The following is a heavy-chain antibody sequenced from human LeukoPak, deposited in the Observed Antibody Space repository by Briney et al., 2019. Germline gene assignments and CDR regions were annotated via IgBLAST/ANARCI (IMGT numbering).Heavy chain of an antibody. Sequence: ASVKVSCKTSGYTFSNYYIHWLRQVPGQGLEWMGRINPNTGGANYAQNFQGRVTMTRDTSTSTAYMDLSRLTSDDTAIYYCAITYSNNAFDVWGQGTVVTVSS. V-gene: IGHV1-2*06. CDR1: GYTFSNYY. D-gene: IGHD2-15*01. CDR3: AITYSNNAFDV. J-gene: IGHJ3*01. CDR2: INPNTGGA.